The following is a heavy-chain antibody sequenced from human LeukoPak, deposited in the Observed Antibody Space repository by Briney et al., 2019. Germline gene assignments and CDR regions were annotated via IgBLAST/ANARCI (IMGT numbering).Heavy chain of an antibody. CDR1: GGSISSYY. CDR3: ARSPYCINGVCYRRNYFDY. J-gene: IGHJ4*02. Sequence: SETLSLTCTVSGGSISSYYWSWIRQPPGKALEWIGYIDNSGSTNYNPSLKSRVTISGDTSKNQFSLKLSSVTAADTAVYYCARSPYCINGVCYRRNYFDYWGQGTLVTVSS. V-gene: IGHV4-59*08. CDR2: IDNSGST. D-gene: IGHD2-8*01.